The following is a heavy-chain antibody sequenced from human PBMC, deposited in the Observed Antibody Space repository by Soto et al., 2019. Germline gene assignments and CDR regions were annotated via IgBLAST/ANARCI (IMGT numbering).Heavy chain of an antibody. CDR2: MNPNSGDT. J-gene: IGHJ4*02. CDR1: GYTFTNYH. Sequence: ASVKVSCKASGYTFTNYHIHWVRQATGQGLEWMGWMNPNSGDTGYAQKFQGRVIMTRDTSITAAYMELSGLRSEDTAVYYCARGGGGPSYSADYWGQGTLVTGSS. D-gene: IGHD2-15*01. CDR3: ARGGGGPSYSADY. V-gene: IGHV1-8*01.